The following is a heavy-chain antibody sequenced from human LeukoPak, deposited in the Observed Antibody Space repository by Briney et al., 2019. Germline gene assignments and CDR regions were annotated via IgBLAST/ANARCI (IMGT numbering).Heavy chain of an antibody. CDR3: AHRHWKGAFDI. CDR2: IYWDDDK. J-gene: IGHJ3*02. CDR1: GFALGTRGVG. V-gene: IGHV2-5*02. D-gene: IGHD1-1*01. Sequence: SGPTLANPPQTLTLTCTFSGFALGTRGVGVGWIRQPPGKALEWLSLIYWDDDKRYSPSLKSRLTITKDTSKNQVVLTMTNMDPVDTATYYCAHRHWKGAFDIWGQGTMVTVSS.